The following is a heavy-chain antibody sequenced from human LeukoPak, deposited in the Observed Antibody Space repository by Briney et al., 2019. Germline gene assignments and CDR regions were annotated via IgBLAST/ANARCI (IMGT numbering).Heavy chain of an antibody. CDR1: GFTFSSYA. V-gene: IGHV3-23*01. D-gene: IGHD3-22*01. CDR2: ISGSGGST. Sequence: GGSLRLSCAASGFTFSSYAMSWVRQAPGKGLEWVSAISGSGGSTYYADSVKGRFTISRDNSKNTLYLQMNSLRAEDTAVYCCAKDSAWYYDSSGLIEGDPFDNWGQGTLVTVSS. J-gene: IGHJ4*02. CDR3: AKDSAWYYDSSGLIEGDPFDN.